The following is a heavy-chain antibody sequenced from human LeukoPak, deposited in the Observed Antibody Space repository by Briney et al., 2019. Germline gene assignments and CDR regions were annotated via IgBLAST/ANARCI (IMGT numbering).Heavy chain of an antibody. CDR2: INWNGGST. CDR1: EFTFDDYG. J-gene: IGHJ6*03. CDR3: VRAPTPYFTYYMDV. Sequence: GGSLRLSCVASEFTFDDYGVSWVRQAPGKGLEWVSGINWNGGSTGYADSVKGRFAISRDNAKNSLYLQMNSLRAADTAVYYCVRAPTPYFTYYMDVWGKGTTVTVSS. V-gene: IGHV3-20*04. D-gene: IGHD2-21*01.